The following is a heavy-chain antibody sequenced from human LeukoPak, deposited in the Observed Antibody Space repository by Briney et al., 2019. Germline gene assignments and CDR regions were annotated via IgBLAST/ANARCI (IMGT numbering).Heavy chain of an antibody. CDR2: IKQDANEK. Sequence: PGGSLRLSLAASGFTLSRYLMTWVRQAPRKGPGGVASIKQDANEKYYVYSVKGRFTISRDNARNSLYLQMSSLGADDTAVYYCARDGAFRIYDYWGQGTLVTVSS. CDR1: GFTLSRYL. D-gene: IGHD3-3*02. CDR3: ARDGAFRIYDY. V-gene: IGHV3-7*01. J-gene: IGHJ4*02.